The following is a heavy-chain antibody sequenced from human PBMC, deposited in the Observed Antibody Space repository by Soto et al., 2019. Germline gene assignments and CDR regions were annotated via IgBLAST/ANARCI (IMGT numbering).Heavy chain of an antibody. CDR2: IIPIFGTA. V-gene: IGHV1-69*06. Sequence: QVQLVQSGAEVKKPGSSVKVSCKASGGTLRSYAISWVRQAPGHGLEWMGGIIPIFGTANYTQKFQGRVTITADKSTSTAYIVLCSLRSEDTSVYYCARDYRYYVDNGLFGPWCQVTFVTVSS. CDR1: GGTLRSYA. D-gene: IGHD4-17*01. J-gene: IGHJ5*02. CDR3: ARDYRYYVDNGLFGP.